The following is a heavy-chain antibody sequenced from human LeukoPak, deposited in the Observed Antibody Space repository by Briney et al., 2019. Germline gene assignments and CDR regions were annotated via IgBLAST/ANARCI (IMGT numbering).Heavy chain of an antibody. CDR3: AKGVRGVITYYFDY. J-gene: IGHJ4*02. V-gene: IGHV3-74*01. D-gene: IGHD3-10*01. CDR2: VNTDGSST. Sequence: GGSLRLSCAASGFTFNNYWMHWVRQAPGKGLVWVSRVNTDGSSTSYADSVKGRFTISRDNAKNTLYLQMNSLRAEDTAVYYCAKGVRGVITYYFDYWGQGTLVTVSS. CDR1: GFTFNNYW.